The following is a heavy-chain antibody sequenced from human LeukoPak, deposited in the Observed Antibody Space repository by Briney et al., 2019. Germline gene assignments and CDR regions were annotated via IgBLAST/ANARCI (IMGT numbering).Heavy chain of an antibody. CDR3: ARGGFITMVRGVTNFDY. J-gene: IGHJ4*02. V-gene: IGHV1-24*01. Sequence: ASVKVSCKVSGYTLTYLSIHWVRQAPGEGLKSMGGFNPEDGETIYAQKFQGRVPMTEDTSTDTAYMELSSLRPDDTVVYYCARGGFITMVRGVTNFDYWGQGTLVTVSS. CDR1: GYTLTYLS. CDR2: FNPEDGET. D-gene: IGHD3-10*01.